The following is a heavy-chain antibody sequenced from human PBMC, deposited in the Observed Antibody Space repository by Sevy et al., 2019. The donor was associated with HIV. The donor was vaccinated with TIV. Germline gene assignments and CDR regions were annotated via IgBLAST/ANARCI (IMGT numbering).Heavy chain of an antibody. V-gene: IGHV3-23*01. CDR1: GFTFSSYA. Sequence: GWSLRLSCAASGFTFSSYAMSWVRQAPGKGLEWVSAISGSGGSTYYADSVKGRFTISRDNSKNTLYLQMNSLRAEDTAVYYCAKDALYGDDVNYYYYYTDVWGKGTTVTVSS. J-gene: IGHJ6*03. CDR3: AKDALYGDDVNYYYYYTDV. D-gene: IGHD4-17*01. CDR2: ISGSGGST.